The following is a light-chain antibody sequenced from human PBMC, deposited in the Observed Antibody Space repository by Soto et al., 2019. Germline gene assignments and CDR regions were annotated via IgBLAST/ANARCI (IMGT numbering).Light chain of an antibody. CDR1: QTIDNN. CDR2: RAS. Sequence: EIVLTQSPATLSVSPGQRATVSCRASQTIDNNLAGYQQKPGQSPRLLIYRASTRAPGIPARFSGGGAGTEFTLTISSQLSEDFAVYSCQEYNNWPQTFGQGTKLEI. CDR3: QEYNNWPQT. V-gene: IGKV3-15*01. J-gene: IGKJ2*01.